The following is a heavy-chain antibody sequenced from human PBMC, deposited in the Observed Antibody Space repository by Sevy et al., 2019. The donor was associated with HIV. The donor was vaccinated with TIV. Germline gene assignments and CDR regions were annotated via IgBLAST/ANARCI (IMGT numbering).Heavy chain of an antibody. CDR3: ARDAGYSTGWYAGY. D-gene: IGHD6-19*01. V-gene: IGHV3-30*09. J-gene: IGHJ4*02. CDR2: MSYDGSTR. CDR1: GFSISPYA. Sequence: GGSLRLSCAASGFSISPYAFHWVRQAPGKGLEWVAHMSYDGSTRYYADSAKGRFAISKDNSKNTLYLQMNSLRIEDTAIYYCARDAGYSTGWYAGYWGQGTLVTVSS.